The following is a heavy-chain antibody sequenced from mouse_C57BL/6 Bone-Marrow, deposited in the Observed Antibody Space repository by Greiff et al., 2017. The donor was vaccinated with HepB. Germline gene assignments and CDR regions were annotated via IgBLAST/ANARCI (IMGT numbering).Heavy chain of an antibody. J-gene: IGHJ4*01. Sequence: DVQLVESGGGLLQPGGSLKLSCAASGFTFSDYYMYWVRQTPEKRLEWVAYISNGGGSTYYPDTVKGRFTISRDNAKNTLYLQMSRLKSEHTAMYYCASTTPGAMDYWGQGTSVTVSS. CDR2: ISNGGGST. CDR1: GFTFSDYY. D-gene: IGHD1-1*01. V-gene: IGHV5-12*01. CDR3: ASTTPGAMDY.